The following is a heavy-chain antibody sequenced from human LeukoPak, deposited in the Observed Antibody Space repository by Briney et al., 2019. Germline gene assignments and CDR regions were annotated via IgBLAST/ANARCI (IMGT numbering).Heavy chain of an antibody. Sequence: PSETLSLTCTVSGGSISSYYWSWIRQPPGKGLEWIGYIYYSGSTNYNPSLKSRVTISVDTSKNQFSLKLSSVTAADMAVYYCARSGYSYGVNYFDYWGQGTLVTVSS. J-gene: IGHJ4*02. CDR1: GGSISSYY. CDR2: IYYSGST. V-gene: IGHV4-59*01. D-gene: IGHD5-18*01. CDR3: ARSGYSYGVNYFDY.